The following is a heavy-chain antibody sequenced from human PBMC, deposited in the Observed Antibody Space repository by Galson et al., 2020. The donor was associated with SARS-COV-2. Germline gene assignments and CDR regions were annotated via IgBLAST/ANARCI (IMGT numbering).Heavy chain of an antibody. CDR2: INHSGST. J-gene: IGHJ3*02. V-gene: IGHV4-34*01. D-gene: IGHD3-16*02. Sequence: SETLSLTCAVYGGSFSGYYWSWIRQPPGKGLEWIGEINHSGSTNYNPSLKSRVTISVDTSKNQFSLKLSSVTAADTAVYYCARAPYYDYVWGSYRQDACDIWGQGTMVTVSS. CDR1: GGSFSGYY. CDR3: ARAPYYDYVWGSYRQDACDI.